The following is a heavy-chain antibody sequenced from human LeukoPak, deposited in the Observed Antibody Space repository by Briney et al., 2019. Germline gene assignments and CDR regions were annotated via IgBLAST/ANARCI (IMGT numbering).Heavy chain of an antibody. CDR3: ATAHYDILTGQPAFYAFDI. CDR1: GYTFTSYD. Sequence: ASVKVSCKASGYTFTSYDINWVRQASGQGLEWMGWMNPNSGNTGYAQKFQGRVTMTRDMSTSTVYMELSSLRSEDTAVYYCATAHYDILTGQPAFYAFDIWGQGTMVTVSS. J-gene: IGHJ3*02. V-gene: IGHV1-8*01. CDR2: MNPNSGNT. D-gene: IGHD3-9*01.